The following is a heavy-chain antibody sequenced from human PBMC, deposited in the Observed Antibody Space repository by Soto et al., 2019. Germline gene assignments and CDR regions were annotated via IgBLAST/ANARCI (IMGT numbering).Heavy chain of an antibody. CDR1: GFTFSSYW. J-gene: IGHJ3*01. V-gene: IGHV3-7*01. CDR2: IKQDGSEK. Sequence: GGSLRLSCAASGFTFSSYWMSWVCQAPGKGLEWVANIKQDGSEKYYVDSVKGRFTISRDNAKNSLYLQMNSLRDEDTAVYYCAGGGYQLVFWGQGTMVTVSS. CDR3: AGGGYQLVF. D-gene: IGHD2-2*01.